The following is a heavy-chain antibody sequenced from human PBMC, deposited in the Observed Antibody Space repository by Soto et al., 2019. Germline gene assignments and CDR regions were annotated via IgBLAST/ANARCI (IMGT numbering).Heavy chain of an antibody. V-gene: IGHV3-48*02. CDR2: ISIGSGTI. CDR3: VREARGACDL. Sequence: EVQLVESGGGLVQPGGSRRVSCAASGFSFSNYAMNWVRQAPGKGLEWVSYISIGSGTIFYADSVKGRFTISRDDAKNSLYMQMNTLRDEATAVYYCVREARGACDLWGQGTMVTVSS. D-gene: IGHD3-16*01. J-gene: IGHJ3*01. CDR1: GFSFSNYA.